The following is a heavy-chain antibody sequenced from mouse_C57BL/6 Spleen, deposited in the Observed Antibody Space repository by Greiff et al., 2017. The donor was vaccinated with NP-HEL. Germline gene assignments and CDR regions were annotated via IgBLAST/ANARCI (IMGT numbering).Heavy chain of an antibody. CDR1: GYTFTSYW. CDR3: ARSTGSSTWYFDV. V-gene: IGHV1-55*01. Sequence: QVQLKQPGAELVKPGASVKMSCKASGYTFTSYWITWVKQTPGQGLEWIGDIYPGSGSTNYNEKFKSKATLTVDTSSSTAYMQLSSLTSEDSAVYYCARSTGSSTWYFDVWGTGTTVTVSS. CDR2: IYPGSGST. D-gene: IGHD1-1*01. J-gene: IGHJ1*03.